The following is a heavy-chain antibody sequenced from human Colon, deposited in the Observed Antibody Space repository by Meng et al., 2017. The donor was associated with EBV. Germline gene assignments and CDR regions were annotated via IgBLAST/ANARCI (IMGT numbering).Heavy chain of an antibody. CDR1: GGSISSGGYY. J-gene: IGHJ5*02. CDR3: ARASYGSGSPLGESWFDP. D-gene: IGHD3-10*01. Sequence: QGQLQGSGPGLGQPSPTLSLTCTVSGGSISSGGYYWSWIRQHPGKGLEWIGYIHSSGSTYYNPSLRSRLTISVDTSKNQFSLKLSSVTAADTAVYYCARASYGSGSPLGESWFDPWGQGTLVTVSS. V-gene: IGHV4-31*03. CDR2: IHSSGST.